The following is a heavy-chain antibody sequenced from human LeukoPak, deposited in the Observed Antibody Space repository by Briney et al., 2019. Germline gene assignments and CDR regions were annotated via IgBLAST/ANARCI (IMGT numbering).Heavy chain of an antibody. CDR1: GFTFSDYW. Sequence: GGSLRLSCAASGFTFSDYWIHWVRQAAGKGLVWVSHINSDGSSATYADSVKGRFTIYRDNAKNTVYLQMNSLRAEDTAVYFCARGGVGCFDYWGQGALVTVSS. CDR3: ARGGVGCFDY. V-gene: IGHV3-74*01. CDR2: INSDGSSA. D-gene: IGHD6-19*01. J-gene: IGHJ4*02.